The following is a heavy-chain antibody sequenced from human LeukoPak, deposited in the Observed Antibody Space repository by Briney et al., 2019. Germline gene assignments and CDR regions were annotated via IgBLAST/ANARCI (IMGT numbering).Heavy chain of an antibody. Sequence: GGSLRLSCAASGFTFDDYTMHWVRQAPGKGLEWVSSITVSAGSTYYADSVKGRFTISRDNSKNTLYLQTNTLRAEDTAVYYCAKETPNYSSVDYWGQGTLVTVSS. CDR2: ITVSAGST. J-gene: IGHJ4*02. CDR1: GFTFDDYT. CDR3: AKETPNYSSVDY. D-gene: IGHD6-19*01. V-gene: IGHV3-23*01.